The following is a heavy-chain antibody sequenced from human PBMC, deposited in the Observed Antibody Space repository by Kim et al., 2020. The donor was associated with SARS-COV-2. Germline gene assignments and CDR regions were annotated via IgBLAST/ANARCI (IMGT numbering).Heavy chain of an antibody. CDR1: GFTFSSYG. Sequence: GGSLRLSCAASGFTFSSYGMHWVRQAPGKGLEWVAVISYDGSNKYYADSVKGRFTISRDNSKNTLYLQMNSLRAEDTAVYYCARDTEDCSSTTCYVDYWGQGTLVTVSP. J-gene: IGHJ4*02. V-gene: IGHV3-33*05. CDR2: ISYDGSNK. CDR3: ARDTEDCSSTTCYVDY. D-gene: IGHD2-2*01.